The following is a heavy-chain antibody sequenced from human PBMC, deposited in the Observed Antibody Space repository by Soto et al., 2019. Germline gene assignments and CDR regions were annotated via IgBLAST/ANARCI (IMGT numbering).Heavy chain of an antibody. Sequence: SLRLSCAASGFTFSSYGMHWVRQAPGKGLEWVAVISYDGSNKYYADSVKGRFTISRDNSKNTLYLQMNSLRAEDTAVYYCAKCVGGGSCQGLDYWGQGTLVTVSS. V-gene: IGHV3-30*18. J-gene: IGHJ4*02. CDR2: ISYDGSNK. D-gene: IGHD2-15*01. CDR1: GFTFSSYG. CDR3: AKCVGGGSCQGLDY.